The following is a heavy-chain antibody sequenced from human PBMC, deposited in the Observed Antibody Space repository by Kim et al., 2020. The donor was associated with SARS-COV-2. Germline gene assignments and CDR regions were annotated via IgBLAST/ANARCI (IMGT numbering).Heavy chain of an antibody. Sequence: SVKVSCKASGGTFSSYAISWVRQAPGQGLEWMGGIIPIFGTANYAQKFQGRVTITADESTSTAYMELSSLRSEDTAVYYCARDNLRYFDWSTTFDIWGQGTMVTVSS. CDR3: ARDNLRYFDWSTTFDI. V-gene: IGHV1-69*13. J-gene: IGHJ3*02. D-gene: IGHD3-9*01. CDR2: IIPIFGTA. CDR1: GGTFSSYA.